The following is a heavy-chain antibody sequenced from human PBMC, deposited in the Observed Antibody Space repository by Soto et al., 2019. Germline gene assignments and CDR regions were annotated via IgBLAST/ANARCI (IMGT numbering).Heavy chain of an antibody. CDR3: GGARYGVNSLFAY. Sequence: SETLSLTCTVSGGSISSYYWSWIRQPPGKGLEWIGYIYYSGSTYYNPSLESRVTISADTSKNQFSLKLTSVPAADAAMYYFGGARYGVNSLFAYWGQGTRVTVSS. V-gene: IGHV4-59*04. J-gene: IGHJ4*01. CDR2: IYYSGST. CDR1: GGSISSYY. D-gene: IGHD4-17*01.